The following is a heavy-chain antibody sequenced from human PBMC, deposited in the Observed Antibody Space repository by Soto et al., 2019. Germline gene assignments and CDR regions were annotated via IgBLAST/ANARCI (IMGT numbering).Heavy chain of an antibody. CDR1: GVIVINND. CDR2: IYGGGTT. D-gene: IGHD3-16*01. J-gene: IGHJ3*02. CDR3: ARDGLVEPATRRFDAYDI. V-gene: IGHV3-53*01. Sequence: XRSLRLSGRASGVIVINNDRSGVPQAPGKRLEWVSIIYGGGTTDYADSVKGRFIVSRDHSKNTVYLQMNNVRAEDTAVYFCARDGLVEPATRRFDAYDIWGQRTMVTVSS.